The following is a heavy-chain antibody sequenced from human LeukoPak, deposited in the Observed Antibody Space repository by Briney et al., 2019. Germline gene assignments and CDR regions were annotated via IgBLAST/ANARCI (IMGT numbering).Heavy chain of an antibody. CDR1: GYRFTSYW. CDR3: ARHMSSGYYYEDAFDI. J-gene: IGHJ3*02. CDR2: IYPGDSDT. V-gene: IGHV5-51*01. Sequence: GESLKISCKGSGYRFTSYWIGWVRQMPGKGLGWMGIIYPGDSDTRYSQTLQGQVTISADKSISTAYLQWSSLKASDTAMYYCARHMSSGYYYEDAFDIWGQGTMVTVSS. D-gene: IGHD3-22*01.